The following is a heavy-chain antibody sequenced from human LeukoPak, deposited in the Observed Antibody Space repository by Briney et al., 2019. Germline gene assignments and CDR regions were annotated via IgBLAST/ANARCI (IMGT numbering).Heavy chain of an antibody. CDR3: TRGDCSSTSCYTFDY. D-gene: IGHD2-2*02. CDR1: GFTFGDYA. J-gene: IGHJ4*02. V-gene: IGHV3-49*04. Sequence: PGRSLRLSCTASGFTFGDYAMSWVRQAPGKGLEWVGFIRSKAYGCTTEYAASVIGRFTISRDDSKSIAYLQMNSLKTEDTAVYYCTRGDCSSTSCYTFDYWGQGTLVTVSS. CDR2: IRSKAYGCTT.